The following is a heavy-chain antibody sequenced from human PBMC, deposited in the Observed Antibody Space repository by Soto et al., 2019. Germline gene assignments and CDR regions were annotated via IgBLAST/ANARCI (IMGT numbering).Heavy chain of an antibody. J-gene: IGHJ2*01. CDR1: GDSISSTKW. Sequence: QVQLQESGPGLVKPSGTLSLTCAVSGDSISSTKWWRWVRQPPGKGLEWIGEIYHSGSTNYNPSLKSRGVLEVDKGNGQCALKLSSVTPAHAAVYYGARDALGGVVQLWGRGTLVTVSS. CDR2: IYHSGST. CDR3: ARDALGGVVQL. V-gene: IGHV4-4*02. D-gene: IGHD3-16*01.